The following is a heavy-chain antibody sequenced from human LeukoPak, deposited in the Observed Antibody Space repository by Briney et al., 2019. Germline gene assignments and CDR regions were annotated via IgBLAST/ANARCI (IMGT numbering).Heavy chain of an antibody. CDR3: ARVRATGAFDI. CDR1: GGSISSSGYY. D-gene: IGHD1-26*01. Sequence: PSETLSLTCTVSGGSISSSGYYWSWIRQHPGKGLEWIGHIYYSGTSFYNPSLKSRVTISVDTSKNQFSLKLSSVTAADTAVYYCARVRATGAFDIWGQGTMVTVPS. V-gene: IGHV4-31*03. CDR2: IYYSGTS. J-gene: IGHJ3*02.